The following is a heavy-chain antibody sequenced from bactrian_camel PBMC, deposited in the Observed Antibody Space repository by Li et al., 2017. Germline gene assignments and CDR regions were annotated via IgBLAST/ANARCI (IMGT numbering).Heavy chain of an antibody. Sequence: QLVESGGGLVRPGGSLRLSCAASGFTFSSYWMYWVRQAPGEGLEWVSTISSAAGSTYYAGSVKGRFTASRDNAKNTVYLQMNSLKPEDTALYYCSVATTSGTFNYWGQGTQVTVS. CDR1: GFTFSSYW. D-gene: IGHD5*01. CDR2: ISSAAGST. J-gene: IGHJ4*01. V-gene: IGHV3S25*01. CDR3: SVATTSGTFNY.